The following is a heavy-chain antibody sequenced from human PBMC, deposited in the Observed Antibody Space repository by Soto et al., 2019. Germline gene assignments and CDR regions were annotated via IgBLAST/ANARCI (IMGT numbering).Heavy chain of an antibody. CDR2: INPYNANT. D-gene: IGHD3-16*01. CDR3: ARDRGAGIWGDAFDL. Sequence: QVQLLQSGTEVKKPGASVKVSCKTSGYTFTNHGINWVRQAPGQGLEWMGWINPYNANTNYAQKLQGRVTMTTATSTNTVYMALTRLTSDDTAVYYCARDRGAGIWGDAFDLWGQGTVVNVPS. V-gene: IGHV1-18*04. J-gene: IGHJ3*01. CDR1: GYTFTNHG.